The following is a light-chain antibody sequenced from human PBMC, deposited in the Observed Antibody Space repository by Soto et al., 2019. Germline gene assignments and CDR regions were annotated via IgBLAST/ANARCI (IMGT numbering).Light chain of an antibody. Sequence: DIQMTQSPSSLSASVGDRVTITCRASQSISSYLNWYQQKPGKAPNLLIYAASSLQSGVPSRFSGSGSGTDFTLTIISLQPEDFATYYCQQSYNTPRTFGQGTKVEIK. J-gene: IGKJ1*01. CDR3: QQSYNTPRT. V-gene: IGKV1-39*01. CDR2: AAS. CDR1: QSISSY.